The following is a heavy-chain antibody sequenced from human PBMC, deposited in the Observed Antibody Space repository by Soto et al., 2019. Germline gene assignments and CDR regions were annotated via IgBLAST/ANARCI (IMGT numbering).Heavy chain of an antibody. CDR1: GYSFTSYW. Sequence: PGESLKISCKGSGYSFTSYWIDWVRQMPGKGLEWMGIIYPGDSDTRYSPSFQGQVTISADTSISTAYLQWTSLKASDTAMYYCARSRRGAYSSGWYSPSGYYNYGIDVWGQGTKVTVSS. V-gene: IGHV5-51*01. D-gene: IGHD6-19*01. CDR2: IYPGDSDT. CDR3: ARSRRGAYSSGWYSPSGYYNYGIDV. J-gene: IGHJ6*02.